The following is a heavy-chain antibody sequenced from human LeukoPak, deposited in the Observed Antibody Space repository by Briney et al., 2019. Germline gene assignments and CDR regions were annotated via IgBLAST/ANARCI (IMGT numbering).Heavy chain of an antibody. CDR2: ISYDGSNK. CDR1: GFTFSSYA. J-gene: IGHJ4*02. V-gene: IGHV3-30-3*01. Sequence: HPGRSLRPSCAASGFTFSSYAMHWVRQAPGKGLEWVAVISYDGSNKYYADSVKGRFTISRDNSKNTLYLQMNSLRAEDTAVYYCARDRYSYGLSSFDYWGQGTLVTVSS. D-gene: IGHD5-18*01. CDR3: ARDRYSYGLSSFDY.